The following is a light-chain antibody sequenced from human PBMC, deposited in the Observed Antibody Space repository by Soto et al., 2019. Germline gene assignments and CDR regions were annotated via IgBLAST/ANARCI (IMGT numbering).Light chain of an antibody. V-gene: IGKV1-12*01. Sequence: DIQMTQSPSSVSASVGDRVTITCRASQGISSWLAWYQQKPGKAPNLLIYDASSLCSGVPSRFSRKGSWTDFPLTINSLQHEDFETYYCQQANSFTPTFGQGTKLEI. CDR1: QGISSW. CDR3: QQANSFTPT. J-gene: IGKJ2*01. CDR2: DAS.